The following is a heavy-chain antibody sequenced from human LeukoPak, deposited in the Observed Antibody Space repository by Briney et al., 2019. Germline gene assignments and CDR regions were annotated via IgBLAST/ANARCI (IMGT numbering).Heavy chain of an antibody. Sequence: GGSLRLSCAASGFTFSSYWMSWVRQAPGQGLEWVANIKQDGSEKYYVDSVKGRFTISRDNAKNSLYLQMNSLRAEDTAVYYCARLAAAGPKPLYFDYWGQGTLVTVSS. D-gene: IGHD6-13*01. V-gene: IGHV3-7*01. CDR2: IKQDGSEK. CDR3: ARLAAAGPKPLYFDY. J-gene: IGHJ4*02. CDR1: GFTFSSYW.